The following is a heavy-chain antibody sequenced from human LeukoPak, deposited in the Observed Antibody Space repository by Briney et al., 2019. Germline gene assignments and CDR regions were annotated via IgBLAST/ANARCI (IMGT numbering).Heavy chain of an antibody. D-gene: IGHD2/OR15-2a*01. CDR1: GFPFSSYG. CDR3: ISANRGPSPLSDY. J-gene: IGHJ4*02. V-gene: IGHV3-7*01. CDR2: INPDGNDK. Sequence: GGSLRLSCAASGFPFSSYGIHWVRQAPGKGLEWVANINPDGNDKQYVDSMKGRFTISRDNAKNSLYLQMNSLRAEDTAVYYCISANRGPSPLSDYWGQGTLVTVSS.